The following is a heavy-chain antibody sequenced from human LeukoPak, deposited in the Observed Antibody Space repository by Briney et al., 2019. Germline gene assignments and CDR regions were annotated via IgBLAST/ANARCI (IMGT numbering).Heavy chain of an antibody. D-gene: IGHD3-22*01. V-gene: IGHV3-23*01. CDR1: GITLSNYG. CDR3: AKRGVVIRVILVGFHKEAYYFDS. Sequence: PGGSLRLSCAVSGITLSNYGMAWVRQAPGKGLEWVASLSASGGGTSYADSVRGRFTISRDNAKNTLYLQMNSLGAEDTAVYFCAKRGVVIRVILVGFHKEAYYFDSWGQGVLVTVSS. J-gene: IGHJ4*02. CDR2: LSASGGGT.